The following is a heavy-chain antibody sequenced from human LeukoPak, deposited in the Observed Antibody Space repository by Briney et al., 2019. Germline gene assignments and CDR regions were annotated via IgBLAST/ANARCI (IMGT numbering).Heavy chain of an antibody. D-gene: IGHD3-3*01. CDR1: GYTFTSYD. CDR2: MNPDSGNT. J-gene: IGHJ5*02. CDR3: ARGLNYDFWSGSNIPGGWFDP. Sequence: ASVKVSCKASGYTFTSYDINWVRQATGQGLEWMGWMNPDSGNTGYAQKFQGRATMTRNTSISTAYMELSSLRSEDTAVYYCARGLNYDFWSGSNIPGGWFDPWGQGTLVTVSS. V-gene: IGHV1-8*01.